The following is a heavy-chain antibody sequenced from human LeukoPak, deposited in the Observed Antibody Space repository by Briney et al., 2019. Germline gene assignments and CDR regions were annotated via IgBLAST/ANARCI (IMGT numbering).Heavy chain of an antibody. V-gene: IGHV4-39*01. CDR2: IYYSGST. Sequence: SETLSLTCTVPGGSISSSSYYWGWIRQPPGKGLEWIGSIYYSGSTYYNPSLKSRVTISVDTSKNQFSLKLSSVTAADTAVYYCCIILDAFDIWGQGTMVTVSS. CDR3: CIILDAFDI. CDR1: GGSISSSSYY. J-gene: IGHJ3*02. D-gene: IGHD3-16*01.